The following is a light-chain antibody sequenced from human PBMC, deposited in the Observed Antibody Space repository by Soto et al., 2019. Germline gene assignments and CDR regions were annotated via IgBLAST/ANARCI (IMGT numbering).Light chain of an antibody. CDR2: EVS. CDR1: SSDVGGYNY. CDR3: SSYTRSKTHV. V-gene: IGLV2-14*01. Sequence: QSALTQPASVSGSPGQSITISCTGTSSDVGGYNYVSWYQQHPGKAPKLLIYEVSNRPSGVSHRFSGSKSGNTASLTISGLQAEDEADYYCSSYTRSKTHVFGAGTKLTVL. J-gene: IGLJ1*01.